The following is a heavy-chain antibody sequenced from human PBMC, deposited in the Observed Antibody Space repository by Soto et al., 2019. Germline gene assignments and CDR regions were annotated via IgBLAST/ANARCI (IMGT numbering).Heavy chain of an antibody. CDR2: ISAYNGNT. CDR1: GYTFTSYG. CDR3: AARLESSSWYCFYFDY. J-gene: IGHJ4*02. V-gene: IGHV1-18*01. Sequence: QVQLVQSGAEVKKPGASVKVSCKASGYTFTSYGISWVRQAPGQGLEWMGWISAYNGNTNYAQKLQGRDTMTTDTSTSTDYMELRSLRSDDTAVYYCAARLESSSWYCFYFDYWGQGTLVTVSS. D-gene: IGHD6-13*01.